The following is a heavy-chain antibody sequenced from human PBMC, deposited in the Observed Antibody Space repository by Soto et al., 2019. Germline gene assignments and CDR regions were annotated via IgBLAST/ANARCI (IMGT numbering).Heavy chain of an antibody. CDR2: ISYDGSNK. CDR1: GFTFSSYG. CDR3: AKRSRVVVTPDAFDI. V-gene: IGHV3-30*18. D-gene: IGHD2-15*01. J-gene: IGHJ3*02. Sequence: GGSLRLSCAASGFTFSSYGMHWVRQAPGKGLEWVAVISYDGSNKYYADSVKGRFTISRDNSKNTLYLQMNSLRAEDTAVYYCAKRSRVVVTPDAFDIWGQGTMVTVSS.